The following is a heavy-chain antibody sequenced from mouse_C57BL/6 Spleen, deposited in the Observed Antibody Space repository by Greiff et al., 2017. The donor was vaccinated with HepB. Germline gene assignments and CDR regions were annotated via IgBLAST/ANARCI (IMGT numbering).Heavy chain of an antibody. CDR3: ARSPYDYEAWFAY. D-gene: IGHD2-4*01. J-gene: IGHJ3*01. CDR1: GYTFTDYN. CDR2: INPNNGGT. V-gene: IGHV1-22*01. Sequence: EVQLQQSGPELVKPGASVKMSCKASGYTFTDYNMHWVKQSHGKSLEWIGYINPNNGGTSYNQTFKGKATLTVNKSSSTAYMELRSLTSEESAVYYCARSPYDYEAWFAYWGQGTLVTVSA.